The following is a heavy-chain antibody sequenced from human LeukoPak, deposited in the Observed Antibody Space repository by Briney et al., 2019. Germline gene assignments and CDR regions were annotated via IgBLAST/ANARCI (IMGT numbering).Heavy chain of an antibody. D-gene: IGHD3-10*01. CDR2: ISRSSGYI. J-gene: IGHJ4*02. CDR3: ARALGVGLGFDH. CDR1: GITFSSYS. Sequence: PGWSLTLSCAASGITFSSYSMNWVRQAPAKGLEWVSSISRSSGYIYYADSVEGRFTISRDNAKNSLYLQMNSLRAEDTAVFYCARALGVGLGFDHWGQGTLVTVSS. V-gene: IGHV3-21*01.